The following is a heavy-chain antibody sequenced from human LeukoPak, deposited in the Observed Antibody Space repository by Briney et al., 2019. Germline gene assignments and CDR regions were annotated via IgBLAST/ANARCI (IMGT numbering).Heavy chain of an antibody. CDR1: GYTFTSYG. J-gene: IGHJ6*02. V-gene: IGHV1-18*01. D-gene: IGHD3-10*01. CDR2: ISAHNGNT. Sequence: GASVKVSCKASGYTFTSYGISWVRQAPGQGLEWMGWISAHNGNTNYAQKLQGRVTMTTDTSTSTAYMELRSLRSDDAAVYYCARLHGSGSYRYYYYYGMDVWGQGTTVTVSS. CDR3: ARLHGSGSYRYYYYYGMDV.